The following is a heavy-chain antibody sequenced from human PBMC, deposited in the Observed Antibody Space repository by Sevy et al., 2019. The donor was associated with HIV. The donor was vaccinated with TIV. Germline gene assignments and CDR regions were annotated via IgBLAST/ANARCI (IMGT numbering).Heavy chain of an antibody. Sequence: SETLSLTCTVSGGSISSSSYYWGWIRQPPGKGLEWIGSIYYSGSTYYNPSLKSRVTISVDTSKNQFSLKLSSVTAADTAVYYCARDGVAVADPLDYSGQRTLVTVSS. J-gene: IGHJ4*02. D-gene: IGHD6-19*01. V-gene: IGHV4-39*01. CDR3: ARDGVAVADPLDY. CDR2: IYYSGST. CDR1: GGSISSSSYY.